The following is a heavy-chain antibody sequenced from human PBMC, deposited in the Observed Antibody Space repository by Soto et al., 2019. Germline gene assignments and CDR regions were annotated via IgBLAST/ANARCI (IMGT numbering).Heavy chain of an antibody. CDR1: GGSFSGYY. J-gene: IGHJ6*02. CDR3: ARWYQLLYYGYGMDV. CDR2: INHSGST. Sequence: SETLSLTCAVYGGSFSGYYWSWIRQPPGKGLEWIGEINHSGSTNYNPSLKSRVTISVDTSKNQFSLKLSSVTAADTAVYYCARWYQLLYYGYGMDVWGQGTTVTVSS. D-gene: IGHD2-2*02. V-gene: IGHV4-34*01.